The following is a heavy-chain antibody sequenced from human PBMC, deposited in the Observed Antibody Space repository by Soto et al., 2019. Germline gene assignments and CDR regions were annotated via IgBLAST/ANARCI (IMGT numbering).Heavy chain of an antibody. Sequence: SETLSLTCTVSGGSISSYYWSWIRQPPGKGLEWIGYIYYSGSTNYNPSLKSRVTISVDTSKNQFSLKLSSVTAADTAVYYCARHTYQGGDYFDYWGQGTLVTVSS. J-gene: IGHJ4*02. CDR3: ARHTYQGGDYFDY. D-gene: IGHD2-21*01. V-gene: IGHV4-59*08. CDR1: GGSISSYY. CDR2: IYYSGST.